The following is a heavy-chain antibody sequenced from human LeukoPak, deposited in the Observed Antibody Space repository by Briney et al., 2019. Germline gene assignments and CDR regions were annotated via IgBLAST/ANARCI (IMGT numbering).Heavy chain of an antibody. CDR2: INYSGST. Sequence: PSQTLSLTCTLSGGSISSGDYYWSWIRQPPGKGLEWIGYINYSGSTYYNPSLKSRVTISVDTSKNQFSLKLSSVTAADTAVYYSARLRFGLVPYYHYGMDVWGQGTTVTVSS. CDR3: ARLRFGLVPYYHYGMDV. V-gene: IGHV4-30-4*01. J-gene: IGHJ6*02. D-gene: IGHD3-10*01. CDR1: GGSISSGDYY.